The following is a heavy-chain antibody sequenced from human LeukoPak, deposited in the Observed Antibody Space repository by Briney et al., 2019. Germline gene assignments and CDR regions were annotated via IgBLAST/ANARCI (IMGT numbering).Heavy chain of an antibody. Sequence: GGSLRLSCAASGFTFSSYGMHWVRQAPGKGLEWVAVISYDGSNKYYADSVKGRFTISRDNSKNTLYLQMNSLRAEDTAVYYCAKDRDDYGDFSFDYWGQGTLVTVSS. CDR1: GFTFSSYG. V-gene: IGHV3-30*18. CDR3: AKDRDDYGDFSFDY. D-gene: IGHD4-17*01. CDR2: ISYDGSNK. J-gene: IGHJ4*02.